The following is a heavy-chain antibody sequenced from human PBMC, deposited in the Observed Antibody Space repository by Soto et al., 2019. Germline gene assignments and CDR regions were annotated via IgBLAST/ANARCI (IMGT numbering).Heavy chain of an antibody. V-gene: IGHV4-31*03. CDR2: IYYSGST. Sequence: SETLSLTCTVSGGSISSGGYYWSWIRQHPGKGLEWIGYIYYSGSTYYNPSLKSRVTISVDTSKNQFSLKLSSVTAADTAVYYCARRRLSSSNYYYYGMDVGGQGTTVTVSS. CDR1: GGSISSGGYY. J-gene: IGHJ6*02. D-gene: IGHD6-6*01. CDR3: ARRRLSSSNYYYYGMDV.